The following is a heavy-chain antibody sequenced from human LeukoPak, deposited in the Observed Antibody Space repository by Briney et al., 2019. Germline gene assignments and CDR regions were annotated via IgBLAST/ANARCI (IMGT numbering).Heavy chain of an antibody. Sequence: GASVKVSCKTSGYTFNDYWMQWVRQAPGQGLEWMGWIDPKTGDTHYAQKFQGRITVTRDTSISTAYMELSSLRSDDSAFYYCARDLGTRFANSFDIWGQGTMVIVSS. CDR1: GYTFNDYW. CDR3: ARDLGTRFANSFDI. J-gene: IGHJ3*02. V-gene: IGHV1-2*02. CDR2: IDPKTGDT. D-gene: IGHD3-3*01.